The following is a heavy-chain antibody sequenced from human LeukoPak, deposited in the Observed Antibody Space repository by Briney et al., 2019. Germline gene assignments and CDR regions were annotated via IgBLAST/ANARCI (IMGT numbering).Heavy chain of an antibody. D-gene: IGHD1-14*01. CDR3: ARYVPEDYYFDY. CDR1: GGSISSYY. Sequence: SETLSLTCSVSGGSISSYYWSWIRQPAGKGLEWIGRFYSSGSTNYNPSLKSRVTMLVDKSKNQFSLKLSSVTAADTAVYYCARYVPEDYYFDYWGQGTLVTVSS. CDR2: FYSSGST. V-gene: IGHV4-4*07. J-gene: IGHJ4*02.